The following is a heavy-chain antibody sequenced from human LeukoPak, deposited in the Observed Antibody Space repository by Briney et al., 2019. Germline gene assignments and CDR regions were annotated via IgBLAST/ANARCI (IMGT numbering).Heavy chain of an antibody. Sequence: QPGGSLRLSCAASGFTFSSYEMNWVRQAPGKGLEWVSYISSRGSTIYYADSVKGRFTISRDNAKNSLYLQMNSLRAEDTAVYYCARERRGYFDYWGQGTLVTVSS. D-gene: IGHD3-10*01. CDR2: ISSRGSTI. CDR3: ARERRGYFDY. CDR1: GFTFSSYE. V-gene: IGHV3-48*03. J-gene: IGHJ4*02.